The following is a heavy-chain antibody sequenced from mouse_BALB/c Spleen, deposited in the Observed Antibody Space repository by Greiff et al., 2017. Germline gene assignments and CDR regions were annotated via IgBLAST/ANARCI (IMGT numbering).Heavy chain of an antibody. D-gene: IGHD2-4*01. Sequence: DVQLQESGPELVKPGASVKISCKASGYTFTDYNMHWVKQSHGKSLEWIGYIYPYNGGTGYNQKFKSKATLTVDNSSSTAYMELRSLTSEDSAVYYCASYYDYDYAMDYWGQGTSVTVSS. CDR3: ASYYDYDYAMDY. J-gene: IGHJ4*01. CDR2: IYPYNGGT. V-gene: IGHV1S29*02. CDR1: GYTFTDYN.